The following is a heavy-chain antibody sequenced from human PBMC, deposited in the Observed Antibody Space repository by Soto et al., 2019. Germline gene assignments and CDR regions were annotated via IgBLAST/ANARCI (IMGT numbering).Heavy chain of an antibody. CDR3: ARSPRRVEGNWYFDY. J-gene: IGHJ4*02. D-gene: IGHD1-1*01. Sequence: QVQLQESGPGLVKPSGTLSLTCGVSGDSFSSSNWWTWIRQPPGKGLEWIGDILHTGHTDYSPSLRSRITISIDTSKKEFSLNLTSVTATDTAVYYCARSPRRVEGNWYFDYWGPGALVTVSS. CDR2: ILHTGHT. CDR1: GDSFSSSNW. V-gene: IGHV4-4*02.